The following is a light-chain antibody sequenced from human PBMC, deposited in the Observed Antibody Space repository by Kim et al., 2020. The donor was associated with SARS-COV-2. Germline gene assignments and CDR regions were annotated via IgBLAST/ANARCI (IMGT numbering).Light chain of an antibody. V-gene: IGLV1-40*01. Sequence: RVTISGTGSRSNIGTVYDVHWYQQLPGTAPKLLIYGNSNRPSGVPDRFSGSKSGTSASLAITGLQAEDEADYYCQSYDSSLSGYVFGTGTKVTVL. CDR3: QSYDSSLSGYV. CDR1: RSNIGTVYD. J-gene: IGLJ1*01. CDR2: GNS.